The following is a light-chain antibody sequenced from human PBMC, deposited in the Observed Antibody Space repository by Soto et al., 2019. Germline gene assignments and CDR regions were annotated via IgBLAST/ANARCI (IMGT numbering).Light chain of an antibody. CDR1: SSDIGGYKY. Sequence: QAALSQPVSVSGSRGQSITISCTGTSSDIGGYKYVSWYRQHPGKAPKLIIFEVSNRPSGVSDRFSGSNSGNTASLTISGLHAEDEADYYCTSYSRYRVLVFGGGTKVTVL. V-gene: IGLV2-14*01. CDR2: EVS. CDR3: TSYSRYRVLV. J-gene: IGLJ3*02.